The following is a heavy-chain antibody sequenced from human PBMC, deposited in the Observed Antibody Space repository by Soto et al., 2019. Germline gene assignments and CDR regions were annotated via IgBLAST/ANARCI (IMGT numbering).Heavy chain of an antibody. V-gene: IGHV3-23*01. J-gene: IGHJ4*02. Sequence: GGSLRLSCAASGFTFSSYSMSWVRQAPGKGLEWVSGFRTGGDDATTYYADSVKGRFTISRDNSKNTLYLQMNSLRAEDTAVYYCAKVDTRGYFDYWGQGTLVTVSS. CDR1: GFTFSSYS. CDR3: AKVDTRGYFDY. CDR2: FRTGGDDATT. D-gene: IGHD5-18*01.